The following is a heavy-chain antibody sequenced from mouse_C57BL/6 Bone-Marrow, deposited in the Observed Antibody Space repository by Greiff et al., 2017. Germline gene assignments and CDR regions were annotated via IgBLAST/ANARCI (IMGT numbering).Heavy chain of an antibody. CDR3: ARLTVVATDWYFDV. CDR1: GYTFTSYG. V-gene: IGHV1-81*01. CDR2: IYPRSGNT. D-gene: IGHD1-1*01. Sequence: VQLQPSGAELARPGASVKLSCKASGYTFTSYGISWVKQRTGQGLEWIGEIYPRSGNTYYNEKFKGKATLTADKSSSTAYMELRSLTSEDSAVYFCARLTVVATDWYFDVWGTGTTVTVSS. J-gene: IGHJ1*03.